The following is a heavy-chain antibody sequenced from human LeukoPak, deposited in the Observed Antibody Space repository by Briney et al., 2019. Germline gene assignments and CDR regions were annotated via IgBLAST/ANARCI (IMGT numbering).Heavy chain of an antibody. J-gene: IGHJ4*02. CDR2: FDPEDGET. CDR3: ATVGYDSSGYYSIITAFDY. Sequence: ASVKVSCKVSGYTLTELSMHWVRQAPGKGLEWMGGFDPEDGETIYAQKFQGRVTMTEDTSTDTAYMELSSLRSEDTAVYYCATVGYDSSGYYSIITAFDYWGQGTLVTVSS. D-gene: IGHD3-22*01. V-gene: IGHV1-24*01. CDR1: GYTLTELS.